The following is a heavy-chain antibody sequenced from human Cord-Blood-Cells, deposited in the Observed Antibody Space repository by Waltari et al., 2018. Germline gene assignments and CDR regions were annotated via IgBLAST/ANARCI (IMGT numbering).Heavy chain of an antibody. CDR2: INHSGST. Sequence: ETLSLTCAVYGGSFSGYYWSWIRQPPGKGLEWIGEINHSGSTNYNPSLKSRVTISVDTSKNQFSLKLSSVTAADTAVYYCARGELIAAAYYFDYWGQGTLVTVSS. V-gene: IGHV4-34*01. D-gene: IGHD6-13*01. J-gene: IGHJ4*02. CDR1: GGSFSGYY. CDR3: ARGELIAAAYYFDY.